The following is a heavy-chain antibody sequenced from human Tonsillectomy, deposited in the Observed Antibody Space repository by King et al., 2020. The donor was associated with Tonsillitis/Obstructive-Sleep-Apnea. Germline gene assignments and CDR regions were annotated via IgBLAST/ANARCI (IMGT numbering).Heavy chain of an antibody. V-gene: IGHV1-69*09. D-gene: IGHD3-22*01. J-gene: IGHJ5*02. CDR1: GGTFSNYA. CDR3: ATYYYDTSGYYEYNWFDP. CDR2: IIAILGIA. Sequence: QVQLVQSGAEVKKPGSSVKVSCKASGGTFSNYAISWVRQAPGQGLEWRGRIIAILGIANYAQKFQGRVTITADKSTSTAYMELSSLRSEDTAVYYCATYYYDTSGYYEYNWFDPWGQGTLVTVSS.